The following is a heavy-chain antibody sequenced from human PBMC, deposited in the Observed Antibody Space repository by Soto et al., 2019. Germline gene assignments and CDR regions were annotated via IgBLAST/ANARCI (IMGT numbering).Heavy chain of an antibody. D-gene: IGHD5-12*01. CDR3: ARGESRDGYNYRSTSFDY. Sequence: EVQLVESGEGLVQPGGSLRLSCAASGFTFSSYAMHWVRQAPGKGLEYVSAISSNGGSTYYADSVKGRFTISRDNSKNTLYLQMGSLRAEDMAVYYWARGESRDGYNYRSTSFDYWGKGTLVTVSS. V-gene: IGHV3-64*02. J-gene: IGHJ4*02. CDR1: GFTFSSYA. CDR2: ISSNGGST.